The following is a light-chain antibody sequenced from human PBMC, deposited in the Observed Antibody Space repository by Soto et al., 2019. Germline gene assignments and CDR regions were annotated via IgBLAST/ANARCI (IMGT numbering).Light chain of an antibody. CDR2: GAS. CDR1: QSVSSN. CDR3: QQRSNWLIT. J-gene: IGKJ5*01. Sequence: EIVMTQSPATLSVSPGEIATLSFSASQSVSSNLAWYQQKPGQAPRLLIYGASTRATGIPARFSGSGSGTDFTLTISRLEPEDFAVYYCQQRSNWLITFGQGTRLEIK. V-gene: IGKV3D-15*01.